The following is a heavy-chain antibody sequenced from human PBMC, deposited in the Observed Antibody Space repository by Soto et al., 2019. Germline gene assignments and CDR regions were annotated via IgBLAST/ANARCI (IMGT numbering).Heavy chain of an antibody. CDR3: ARAGPQVDAFDI. CDR1: GFTFSSYS. CDR2: ISSSSSYI. V-gene: IGHV3-21*01. J-gene: IGHJ3*02. Sequence: GGSLRLSCAASGFTFSSYSMNWVRQAPGKGLEWVSSISSSSSYIYYADSVKGRFTISRDNAKNSLYLQMNSLRAEDTAVYYCARAGPQVDAFDIWGQGTMVTVSS.